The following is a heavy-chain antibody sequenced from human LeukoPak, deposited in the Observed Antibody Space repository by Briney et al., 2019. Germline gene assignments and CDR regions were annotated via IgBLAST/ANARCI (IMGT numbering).Heavy chain of an antibody. J-gene: IGHJ4*02. CDR3: AREGNYGARYLDH. CDR2: INAGNGNT. CDR1: GYTFTSYA. V-gene: IGHV1-3*01. D-gene: IGHD4/OR15-4a*01. Sequence: ASVKVSCKASGYTFTSYAMHWVRQAPGQRLEWMGWINAGNGNTKYSQKFQGRVTITRDTSASTAYMELSSLRSEDTAVYYCAREGNYGARYLDHWGQGALVLVSS.